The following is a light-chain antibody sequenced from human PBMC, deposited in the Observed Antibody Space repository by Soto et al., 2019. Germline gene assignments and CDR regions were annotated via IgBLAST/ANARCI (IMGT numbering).Light chain of an antibody. CDR2: EVS. V-gene: IGLV2-14*01. CDR3: SSYPTSNTLV. J-gene: IGLJ2*01. CDR1: SSDVGAYTY. Sequence: QSVLTQPASVSGSPGQSITISCTGTSSDVGAYTYVSWYQQHPGKAPKLMIFEVSDRPSGVSNRFSGSKSGNTASLTISGLQAEDEADYYCSSYPTSNTLVFGGGTKLTVL.